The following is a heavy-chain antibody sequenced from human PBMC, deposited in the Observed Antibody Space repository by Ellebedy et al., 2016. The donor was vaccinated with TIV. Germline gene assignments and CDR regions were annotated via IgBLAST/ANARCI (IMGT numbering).Heavy chain of an antibody. CDR3: ARDGYCSGGDCYSIGFDP. Sequence: ASVKVSCXASGDTFTSYGISWVRQAPGQGLEWMGWIKNFNGDKSYAQKFQDRVTMTTDTSTSIAYMELRSLSSGDTAVYYCARDGYCSGGDCYSIGFDPWGQGTLVTVSS. D-gene: IGHD2-15*01. V-gene: IGHV1-18*01. CDR1: GDTFTSYG. J-gene: IGHJ5*02. CDR2: IKNFNGDK.